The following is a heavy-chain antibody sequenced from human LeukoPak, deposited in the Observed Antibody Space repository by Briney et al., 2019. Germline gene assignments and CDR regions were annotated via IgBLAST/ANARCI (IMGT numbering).Heavy chain of an antibody. Sequence: PSETLSLTCTVSGASISKDYWAWIRQPPGKGLEWIGYIYHSGSTYYNPSLKSRVTISVDRSKNQFSLKLSSVTAADTAVYYCARGGELKWWGQGTLVTVSS. CDR1: GASISKDY. CDR2: IYHSGST. V-gene: IGHV4-59*12. D-gene: IGHD1-26*01. CDR3: ARGGELKW. J-gene: IGHJ4*02.